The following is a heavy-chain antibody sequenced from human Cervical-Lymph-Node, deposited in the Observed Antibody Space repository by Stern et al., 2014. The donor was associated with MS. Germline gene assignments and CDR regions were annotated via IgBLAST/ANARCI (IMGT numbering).Heavy chain of an antibody. V-gene: IGHV5-51*01. CDR2: IFPGDSGT. Sequence: EVQLVQSGAELKKPGESLKISCKASGYNFVKYWIGWVRQMPGKGLEWMGLIFPGDSGTRYSPSFQGHVAFSADKSINTAYLQWSSLESSDTAIYYCRTRTLAGSDFWGQGTLVTVSS. CDR3: RTRTLAGSDF. CDR1: GYNFVKYW. J-gene: IGHJ4*02. D-gene: IGHD6-19*01.